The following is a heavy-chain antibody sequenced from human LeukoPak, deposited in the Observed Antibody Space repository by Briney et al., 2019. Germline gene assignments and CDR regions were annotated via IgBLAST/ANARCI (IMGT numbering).Heavy chain of an antibody. CDR1: GYSFTSYW. CDR3: ASGMGRDWFHR. V-gene: IGHV5-51*01. D-gene: IGHD1-14*01. Sequence: GAPLQISSKGSGYSFTSYWIGWGRRLPGKGGEWMGIIYPGDSDTRYSPSFQGQVTISADKSISTAYLQWSSLKASDTAMYYCASGMGRDWFHRWGQGTLVTVSS. J-gene: IGHJ5*02. CDR2: IYPGDSDT.